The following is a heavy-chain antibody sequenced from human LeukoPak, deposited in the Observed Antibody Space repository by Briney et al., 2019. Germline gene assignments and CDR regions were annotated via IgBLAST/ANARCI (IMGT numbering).Heavy chain of an antibody. CDR3: TRPGGSYTWAIDY. V-gene: IGHV3-73*01. J-gene: IGHJ4*02. CDR2: IRSKANSYAT. D-gene: IGHD1-26*01. CDR1: GFTFSGSA. Sequence: PGGSLRLSCAASGFTFSGSAMHWVRQASGKGLEWVGRIRSKANSYATAYAASVKGRFTISRDDSKNTAYLQMNSLKTEDTAVYYCTRPGGSYTWAIDYWGQGTLVTVSS.